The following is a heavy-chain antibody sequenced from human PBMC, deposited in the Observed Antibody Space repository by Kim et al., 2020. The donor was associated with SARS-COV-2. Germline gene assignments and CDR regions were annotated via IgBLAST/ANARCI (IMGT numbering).Heavy chain of an antibody. CDR1: CGSITYDY. D-gene: IGHD2-15*01. CDR2: VYYSGST. Sequence: SETLSLTCIVSCGSITYDYWTWIRQPPGKGLEWIGNVYYSGSTSYNPSLKSRVTISVDTSKNQFSLNLTSVTAADTAVYYCARAAEDRSMTCFSYYMDL. CDR3: ARAAEDRSMTCFSYYMDL. J-gene: IGHJ6*03. V-gene: IGHV4-59*12.